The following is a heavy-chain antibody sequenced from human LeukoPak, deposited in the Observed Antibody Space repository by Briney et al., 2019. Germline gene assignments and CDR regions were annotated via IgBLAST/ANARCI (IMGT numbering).Heavy chain of an antibody. CDR1: GFTFSSYE. D-gene: IGHD3-22*01. CDR2: ISYDGSNK. Sequence: GGSLRLSCAASGFTFSSYEMHWVRQAPGKGLEWVAVISYDGSNKYYADSVKGRFTISRDNSKNTLYLQMNSLRSDDTAVYYCARGGIIDKNYYDSSGYWFYFDYWGQGTLVTVSS. CDR3: ARGGIIDKNYYDSSGYWFYFDY. V-gene: IGHV3-30*04. J-gene: IGHJ4*02.